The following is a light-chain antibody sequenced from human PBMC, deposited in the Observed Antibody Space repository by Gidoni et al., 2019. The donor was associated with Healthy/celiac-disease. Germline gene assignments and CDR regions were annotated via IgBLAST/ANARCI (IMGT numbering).Light chain of an antibody. J-gene: IGKJ2*01. CDR1: QSISSW. Sequence: RVSITCRASQSISSWFAWYQQKPGKAAKLLIYKASSLESGVPSRFSGSGSGTEFTLTISSLQPDEFATYYCQQYNSYSPYTFGQGTKLEIK. CDR3: QQYNSYSPYT. CDR2: KAS. V-gene: IGKV1-5*03.